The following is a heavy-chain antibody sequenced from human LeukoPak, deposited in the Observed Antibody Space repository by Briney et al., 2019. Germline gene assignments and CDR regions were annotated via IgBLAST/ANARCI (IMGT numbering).Heavy chain of an antibody. D-gene: IGHD3/OR15-3a*01. CDR3: ARDKDWLLYDY. V-gene: IGHV3-7*01. Sequence: GGSLRLSCAASGFTFSSYGMHRVRQAPGKGLEWVANIKQDGSESYYVDSVKGRFTISRDNAKNSLYLQMNSLRAEDTAVYYCARDKDWLLYDYWGQGTLVTVSS. CDR1: GFTFSSYG. CDR2: IKQDGSES. J-gene: IGHJ4*02.